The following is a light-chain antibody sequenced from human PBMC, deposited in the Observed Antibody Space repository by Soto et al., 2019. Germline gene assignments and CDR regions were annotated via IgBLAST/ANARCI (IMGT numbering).Light chain of an antibody. V-gene: IGKV3-20*01. Sequence: EIVLTQSPGTLSLSPGERATRSCRASQSGRDMYLAWYQQKPGQPPRLLIYGVSSRAYGIPDRFSGSGSGTDFTLTISRLEPEDFAVYYCQHYGYPQWTFGQGTKV. CDR3: QHYGYPQWT. J-gene: IGKJ1*01. CDR2: GVS. CDR1: QSGRDMY.